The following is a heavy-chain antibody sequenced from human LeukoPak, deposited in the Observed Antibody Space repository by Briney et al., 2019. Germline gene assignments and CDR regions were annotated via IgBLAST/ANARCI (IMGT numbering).Heavy chain of an antibody. J-gene: IGHJ4*02. CDR3: ARLENHFFDY. CDR1: GGSFSGYY. Sequence: SETLSLTCAVYGGSFSGYYWSWIRQPPGKGLEWVGEINHSGSTNYNPSLKSRVTISVDTSKNQFSLKLSSVTAADTAVYYCARLENHFFDYWGQGTLVTVSS. CDR2: INHSGST. D-gene: IGHD3-3*01. V-gene: IGHV4-34*01.